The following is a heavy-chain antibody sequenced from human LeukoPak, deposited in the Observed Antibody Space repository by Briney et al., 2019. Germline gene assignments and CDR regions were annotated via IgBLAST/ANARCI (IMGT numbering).Heavy chain of an antibody. CDR2: INAGNGNT. V-gene: IGHV1-3*01. J-gene: IGHJ3*02. Sequence: ASVKVSCKASGYTFTCYAMHWVRQAPGQRLEWMGWINAGNGNTKYSQKFQGRVTITRDTSASTAYMELSSLRSEDTAVYYCARDLSWTALNAFDIWGQGTMVTVSS. D-gene: IGHD6-13*01. CDR3: ARDLSWTALNAFDI. CDR1: GYTFTCYA.